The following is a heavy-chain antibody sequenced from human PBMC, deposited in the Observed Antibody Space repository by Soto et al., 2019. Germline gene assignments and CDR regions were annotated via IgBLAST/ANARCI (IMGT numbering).Heavy chain of an antibody. CDR3: AKRAGCSGGSCQTGHFDL. Sequence: VQLLESGGGLVQPGGSLRLSCAASGFTFSSYAMSWVRQAPGKGLEWVSAISGSGGSTYYADSVKGRFTISRDNSKNTLYLQMNSLRAEDTAVYYCAKRAGCSGGSCQTGHFDLWGRGTLVTVSS. CDR2: ISGSGGST. V-gene: IGHV3-23*01. J-gene: IGHJ2*01. CDR1: GFTFSSYA. D-gene: IGHD2-15*01.